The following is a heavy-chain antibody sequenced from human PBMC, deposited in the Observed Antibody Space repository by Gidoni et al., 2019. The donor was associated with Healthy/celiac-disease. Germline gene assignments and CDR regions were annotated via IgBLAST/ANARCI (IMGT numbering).Heavy chain of an antibody. V-gene: IGHV1-3*01. CDR3: ARDAVGYSYGQYYYYYYMDV. CDR1: GYPFTSSA. Sequence: QVQLVQSGAEVKKPGASVKVSCKASGYPFTSSAMHWVRQAPGQRLEWMGWINAGNGNTKYSQKFQGRVTITRDTSASTAYMELSSLRSEDTAVYYCARDAVGYSYGQYYYYYYMDVWGKGTTVTVSS. D-gene: IGHD5-18*01. J-gene: IGHJ6*03. CDR2: INAGNGNT.